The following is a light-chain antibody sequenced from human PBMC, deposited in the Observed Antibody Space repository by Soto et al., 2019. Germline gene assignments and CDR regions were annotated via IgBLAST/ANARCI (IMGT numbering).Light chain of an antibody. Sequence: EIVMTQSPATLSVSPGERATLSCRASQSDSSNLAWSQQKPGQTPKGLISVAFTRATSNPARFSASGSGTEFTLTISSLHSEDFTVYYCQQYNVWPLTFGGGTKVEFK. CDR2: VAF. CDR3: QQYNVWPLT. V-gene: IGKV3-15*01. J-gene: IGKJ4*02. CDR1: QSDSSN.